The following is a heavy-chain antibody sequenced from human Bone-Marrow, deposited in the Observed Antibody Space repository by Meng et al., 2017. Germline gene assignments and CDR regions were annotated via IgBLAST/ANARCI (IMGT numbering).Heavy chain of an antibody. J-gene: IGHJ3*02. CDR3: TTEFVDAFDI. D-gene: IGHD2-21*01. CDR1: GFTFGDYA. Sequence: GESLKISCTASGFTFGDYAMSWVRQAPGKGLEWVGRIKSKTDGGTTDYAAPVKGRFTISRDDSKNTLYLQMNSLKTEDTAVYYCTTEFVDAFDIWGQGTMVTVSS. CDR2: IKSKTDGGTT. V-gene: IGHV3-15*01.